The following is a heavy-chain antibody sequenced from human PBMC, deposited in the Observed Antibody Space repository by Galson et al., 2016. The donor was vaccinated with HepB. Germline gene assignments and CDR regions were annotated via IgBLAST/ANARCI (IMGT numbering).Heavy chain of an antibody. V-gene: IGHV3-74*01. D-gene: IGHD1-26*01. J-gene: IGHJ4*02. Sequence: SLRLSCAASGFTFSSYWMHWARQAPGKGLVWVSRINSDGSSPSYADSVKGRFTISRDNAKKTLYLQMNSLRAEDTAVYYCARVLGSYQSFDYWGQGTLVTVSS. CDR2: INSDGSSP. CDR3: ARVLGSYQSFDY. CDR1: GFTFSSYW.